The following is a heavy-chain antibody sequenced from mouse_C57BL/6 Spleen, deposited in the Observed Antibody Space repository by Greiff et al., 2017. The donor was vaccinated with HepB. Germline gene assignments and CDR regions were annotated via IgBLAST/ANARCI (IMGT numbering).Heavy chain of an antibody. CDR3: ARPDYDYVGFHFDY. CDR1: GFTFSDYG. V-gene: IGHV5-17*01. CDR2: ISSGSSTI. D-gene: IGHD2-4*01. Sequence: EVQLVESGGGLVKPGGSLKLSCAASGFTFSDYGMHWVRQAPEKGLEWVAYISSGSSTIYYADTVKGRFTISRDNAKNTLFLQMTSLRSEDTAMYYCARPDYDYVGFHFDYWGQGTTLTVSS. J-gene: IGHJ2*01.